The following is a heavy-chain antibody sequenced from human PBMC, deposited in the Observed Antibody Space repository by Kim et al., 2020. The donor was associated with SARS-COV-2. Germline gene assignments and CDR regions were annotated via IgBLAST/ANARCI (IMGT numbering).Heavy chain of an antibody. CDR1: GGSISSSSYY. Sequence: SETLSLTCTVSGGSISSSSYYWGWIRQPPGKGLEWIGSIYYSGSTYYNPSLKSRVTISVDTSKNQFSLKLSSVTAADTAVYYCARDLEGEGNIAAAGNANYYGMDVWGQGTTVTVSS. J-gene: IGHJ6*02. CDR3: ARDLEGEGNIAAAGNANYYGMDV. V-gene: IGHV4-39*07. D-gene: IGHD6-13*01. CDR2: IYYSGST.